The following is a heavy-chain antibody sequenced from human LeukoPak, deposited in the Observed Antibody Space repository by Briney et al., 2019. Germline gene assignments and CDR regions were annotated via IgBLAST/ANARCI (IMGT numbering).Heavy chain of an antibody. V-gene: IGHV3-33*08. CDR2: IWYDGSNK. D-gene: IGHD4-11*01. CDR1: GFTFSSYG. Sequence: GGSLRLSCAASGFTFSSYGMHWVRQAPGKGLEWVAVIWYDGSNKYYADSVKGRFTISRDNSKSTLYLQMNSLRAEDTAVYYRARDPYTLDYWGQGTLVTVSS. CDR3: ARDPYTLDY. J-gene: IGHJ4*02.